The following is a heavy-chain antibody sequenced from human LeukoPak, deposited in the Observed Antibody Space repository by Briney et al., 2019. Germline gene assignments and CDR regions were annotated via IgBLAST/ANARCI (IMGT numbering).Heavy chain of an antibody. J-gene: IGHJ4*02. D-gene: IGHD1-14*01. V-gene: IGHV3-7*01. CDR2: IKQDGSEK. CDR1: GFTFSSSL. Sequence: PGGSLRLSCAASGFTFSSSLMSWVRQAPGKGLEWVANIKQDGSEKYYVDSVKGRFTISRDNAKSSLFLQMNSLRAEDTAVYYCASGRVTNRHWGQGTLVTVSS. CDR3: ASGRVTNRH.